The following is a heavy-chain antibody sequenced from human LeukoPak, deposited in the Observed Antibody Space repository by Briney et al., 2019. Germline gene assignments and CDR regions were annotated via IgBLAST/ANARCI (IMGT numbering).Heavy chain of an antibody. CDR1: GGTFSSYA. V-gene: IGHV1-69*04. Sequence: SVKASCKASGGTFSSYAISWVRQAPGQGLEWMGRIIPILGIANYAQKFQGRVTITADKSTSTAYMELSSLRSEDTAVYYCARGRTTVTTSYILFDYWGQGTLVTVSS. D-gene: IGHD4-17*01. CDR3: ARGRTTVTTSYILFDY. CDR2: IIPILGIA. J-gene: IGHJ4*02.